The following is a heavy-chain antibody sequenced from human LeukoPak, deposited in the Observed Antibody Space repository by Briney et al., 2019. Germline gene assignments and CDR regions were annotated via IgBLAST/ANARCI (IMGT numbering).Heavy chain of an antibody. J-gene: IGHJ5*02. CDR3: AKEGGGYSGYDNNWFDP. CDR1: GFTFSSYG. D-gene: IGHD5-12*01. V-gene: IGHV3-30*18. Sequence: PGRSLRLSCAASGFTFSSYGMHWVRQAPGKGLEWVAVISYDGSNKYYADSVKGRFTISRDNSKNTLYQQMNSLRAEDTAVYYCAKEGGGYSGYDNNWFDPWGQGTLVTVSS. CDR2: ISYDGSNK.